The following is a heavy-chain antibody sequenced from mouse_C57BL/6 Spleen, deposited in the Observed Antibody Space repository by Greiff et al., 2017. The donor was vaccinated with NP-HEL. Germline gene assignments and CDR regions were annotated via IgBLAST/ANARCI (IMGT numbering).Heavy chain of an antibody. CDR3: AGSGAMDY. V-gene: IGHV5-17*01. Sequence: EVMLVESGGGLVKPGGSLKLSCAASGFTFSDYGMHWVRQAPEKGLEWVAYISSGSSTIYYADTVKGRFTISRDNGKSTLFLQMTSLRSEDTAMYSCAGSGAMDYWGQGTSVTVSS. J-gene: IGHJ4*01. D-gene: IGHD1-1*02. CDR2: ISSGSSTI. CDR1: GFTFSDYG.